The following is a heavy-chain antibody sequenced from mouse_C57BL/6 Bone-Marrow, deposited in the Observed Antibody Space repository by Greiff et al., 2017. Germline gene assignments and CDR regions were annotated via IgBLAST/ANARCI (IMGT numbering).Heavy chain of an antibody. D-gene: IGHD2-12*01. CDR1: GYTFTSYW. V-gene: IGHV1-52*01. Sequence: QVQLKQPGAELVRPGSSVKLSCKASGYTFTSYWMHWVKQRPIQGLEWIGNIDPSDSATHYNQKFKDKATLTVDKSSSTAYMQLSSLPSEDSAVYYCASYSPWFAYWGQGTLVTVSA. CDR3: ASYSPWFAY. CDR2: IDPSDSAT. J-gene: IGHJ3*01.